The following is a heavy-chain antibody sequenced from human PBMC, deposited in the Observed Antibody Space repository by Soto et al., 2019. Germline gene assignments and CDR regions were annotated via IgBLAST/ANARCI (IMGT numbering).Heavy chain of an antibody. CDR2: IWYDGSNK. CDR1: GFTFSSYG. D-gene: IGHD6-13*01. CDR3: ARGGVFQQLAHNWFDP. Sequence: QVQLVESGGGVVQPGRSLRLSCAASGFTFSSYGMHWVRQAPGKGLEWVAVIWYDGSNKYYADSVKGRFTISRDNSKNTLYLQMNSLRAEDTAVYYCARGGVFQQLAHNWFDPWGQGTLVTVSS. J-gene: IGHJ5*02. V-gene: IGHV3-33*01.